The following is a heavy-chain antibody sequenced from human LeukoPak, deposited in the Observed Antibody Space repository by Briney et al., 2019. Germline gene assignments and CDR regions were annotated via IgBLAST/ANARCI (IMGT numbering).Heavy chain of an antibody. V-gene: IGHV4-34*01. CDR1: GGSFSGYY. J-gene: IGHJ3*02. Sequence: SETLSLTCAVYGGSFSGYYWSWIRQPPGKGLEWIGEINHSGSTNYNPSLKSRVTISVDTSKNQFSLKLSSVTAADTAAYFCARPFYSSGWYGAFDIWGPGTMVTVSS. D-gene: IGHD6-19*01. CDR3: ARPFYSSGWYGAFDI. CDR2: INHSGST.